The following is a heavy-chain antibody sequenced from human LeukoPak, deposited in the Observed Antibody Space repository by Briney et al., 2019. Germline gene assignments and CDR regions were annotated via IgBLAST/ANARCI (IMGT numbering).Heavy chain of an antibody. J-gene: IGHJ5*02. V-gene: IGHV1-2*02. CDR3: ARVSSSYYGSGSYKNWFDP. CDR1: GYTFTGYY. CDR2: SNPNNGGT. Sequence: ASVKVSCKASGYTFTGYYIHWVRQAPGQGLEWMGWSNPNNGGTNSAQKFQGRVTMTRDTSISTTYMELSRLRSADTAVYYCARVSSSYYGSGSYKNWFDPWGQGTLVTVSS. D-gene: IGHD3-10*01.